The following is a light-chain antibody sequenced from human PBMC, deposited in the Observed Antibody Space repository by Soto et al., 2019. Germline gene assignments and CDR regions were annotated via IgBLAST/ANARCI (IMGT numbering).Light chain of an antibody. V-gene: IGKV3-20*01. CDR3: QQYANSPIT. CDR2: HAS. CDR1: RSLSSDY. J-gene: IGKJ5*01. Sequence: IVLMQSPDTLSLSPGARATLSCRASRSLSSDYLAWYQQKPGQAPRLLFYHASRRATGTPDRFSVSVSGTDFTLTINRLEPEDGAVYDGQQYANSPITFGQGTRLEIK.